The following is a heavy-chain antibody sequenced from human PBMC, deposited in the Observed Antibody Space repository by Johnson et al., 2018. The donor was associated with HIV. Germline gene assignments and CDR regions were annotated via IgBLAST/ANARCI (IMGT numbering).Heavy chain of an antibody. D-gene: IGHD6-19*01. CDR2: ISYDGSNK. V-gene: IGHV3-30-3*01. CDR1: GFTFSSYA. CDR3: AKEASGLYHAGDAFDI. Sequence: QVQLVESGGGVVQPGRSLRLSCAASGFTFSSYAMHWVRQAPGKGLEWVAVISYDGSNKYYADSVKGRFTISRDTSKNTLYLQMNSLRAEDTAVYYCAKEASGLYHAGDAFDIWGQGTMVTVSS. J-gene: IGHJ3*02.